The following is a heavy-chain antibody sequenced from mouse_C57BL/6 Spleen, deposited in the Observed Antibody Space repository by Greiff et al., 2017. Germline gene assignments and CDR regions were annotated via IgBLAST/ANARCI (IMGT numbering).Heavy chain of an antibody. CDR2: IYPGDGDT. CDR1: GYAFSSSW. D-gene: IGHD1-1*01. Sequence: QVQLQQSGPELVKPGASVKISCKASGYAFSSSWMNWVKQRPGKGLEWIGRIYPGDGDTNYNGKFKGKATLTADKSSSTAYMQLSSLTSEDSAVYFCARSGSSYPWFAYWGQGTLVTVSA. V-gene: IGHV1-82*01. J-gene: IGHJ3*01. CDR3: ARSGSSYPWFAY.